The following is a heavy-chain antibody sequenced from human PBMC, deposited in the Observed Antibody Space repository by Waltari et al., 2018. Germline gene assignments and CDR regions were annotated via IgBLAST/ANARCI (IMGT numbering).Heavy chain of an antibody. J-gene: IGHJ4*02. CDR1: GGSISSSHYY. Sequence: QLQLQESGPGLVKPSETLSLTSTVSGGSISSSHYYWGWVRQPPGKGLEWIATIYYTGTTYFNPSLKMRVTISVDTSKNQFSLRLSSVTAADTAVYYCASSYYDYVWGSYRLGDYWGQGTLVTVSS. D-gene: IGHD3-16*02. CDR2: IYYTGTT. CDR3: ASSYYDYVWGSYRLGDY. V-gene: IGHV4-39*01.